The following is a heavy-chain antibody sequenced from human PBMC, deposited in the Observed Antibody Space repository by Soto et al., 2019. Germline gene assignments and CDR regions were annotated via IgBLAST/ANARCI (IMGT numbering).Heavy chain of an antibody. V-gene: IGHV5-51*01. CDR3: ARRGYNWNPSDYYGMDV. D-gene: IGHD1-20*01. CDR1: GYSFTSYW. Sequence: PGEALKISCKGSGYSFTSYWIGWVRQMPGKGLEWMGIIYPGDSDTRYSPSFQGQVTISADNSISTAYLQWSSLKASDTAMYYCARRGYNWNPSDYYGMDVWGQGTTVTVSS. CDR2: IYPGDSDT. J-gene: IGHJ6*02.